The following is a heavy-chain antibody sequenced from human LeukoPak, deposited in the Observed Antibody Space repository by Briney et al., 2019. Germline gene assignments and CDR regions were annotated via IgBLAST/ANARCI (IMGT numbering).Heavy chain of an antibody. V-gene: IGHV1-69*04. D-gene: IGHD2-15*01. CDR2: IIPILGIA. CDR3: ARDFVVVVAATQARYYYYGMDV. Sequence: SVTVSFKASGGTFSSYAISWVRQAPGQGLEWMGRIIPILGIANYAQKFQGRVTITADKSTSTAYMELSSLRSEDTAVYYCARDFVVVVAATQARYYYYGMDVWGQGTTVTVSS. J-gene: IGHJ6*02. CDR1: GGTFSSYA.